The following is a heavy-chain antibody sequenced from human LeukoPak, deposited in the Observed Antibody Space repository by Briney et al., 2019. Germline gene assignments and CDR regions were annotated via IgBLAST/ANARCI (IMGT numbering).Heavy chain of an antibody. Sequence: SVTVSCKASGGTFSSYAISWVRQAPGQGLEWMGRIIPILGIANYAQKFQGRVTITADKSTSTAYMELSSLRSEDTAVYYCARSPDGYFQHWGQGTLVTVSS. CDR1: GGTFSSYA. J-gene: IGHJ1*01. V-gene: IGHV1-69*04. CDR3: ARSPDGYFQH. CDR2: IIPILGIA.